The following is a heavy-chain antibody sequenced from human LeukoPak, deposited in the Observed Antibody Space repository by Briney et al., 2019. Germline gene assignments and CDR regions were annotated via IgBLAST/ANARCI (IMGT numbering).Heavy chain of an antibody. V-gene: IGHV1-69*04. CDR2: IIPIFGIA. J-gene: IGHJ4*02. CDR3: AREIAVAGLGPFDY. D-gene: IGHD6-19*01. Sequence: SVKVSCKASRGTFSSYAISWVRQAPRQGLEWMGRIIPIFGIANYAQKFQGRVTITADKSTSTAYMELSSLRSEDTAVYYCAREIAVAGLGPFDYWGQGTLVTVSS. CDR1: RGTFSSYA.